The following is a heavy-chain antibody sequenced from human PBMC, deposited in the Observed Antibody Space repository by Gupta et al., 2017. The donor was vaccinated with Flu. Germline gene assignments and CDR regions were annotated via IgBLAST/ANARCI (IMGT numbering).Heavy chain of an antibody. J-gene: IGHJ4*02. V-gene: IGHV4-34*01. CDR1: GGSFSGYY. CDR3: ARGVPVGRVWRLRGDCYFDY. CDR2: INHSGST. D-gene: IGHD6-13*01. Sequence: QVQLQQWGAGLLKPSETLSLTCAVYGGSFSGYYWSWIRQPPGKGLEWIGEINHSGSTNYNPSLKSRVTISVDTSKNQFSLKLSSVTAADTAVYYCARGVPVGRVWRLRGDCYFDYWGQGTLVTVSS.